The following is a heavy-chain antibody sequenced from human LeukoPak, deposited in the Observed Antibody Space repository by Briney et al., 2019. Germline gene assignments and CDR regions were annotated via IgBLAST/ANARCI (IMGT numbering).Heavy chain of an antibody. CDR3: ARAQLEQWLVSFVRFDP. CDR1: GGSISSGGYS. D-gene: IGHD6-19*01. CDR2: IYYSGST. J-gene: IGHJ5*02. Sequence: SQTLSLTCAVSGGSISSGGYSWSWIRQPPGKGLEWIGYIYYSGSTYYNPSLKSRVTISVDTSKNQFSLKLSSVTAADTAVYYCARAQLEQWLVSFVRFDPWGQGTLVTVSS. V-gene: IGHV4-30-4*07.